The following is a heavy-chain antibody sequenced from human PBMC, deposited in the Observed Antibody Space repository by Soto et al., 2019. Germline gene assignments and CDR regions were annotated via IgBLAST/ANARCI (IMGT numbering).Heavy chain of an antibody. CDR1: SDSMTSYY. J-gene: IGHJ4*01. D-gene: IGHD3-10*01. CDR2: IYHSGIT. Sequence: PSETLSLTCPVSSDSMTSYYWSWIRQPPGKGLECIGYIYHSGITNYNPSLKSRVTISLDTSKTQFSLRLSSVTAADTAVYYCARMSLFYFFDSWGKGTLVTVSS. CDR3: ARMSLFYFFDS. V-gene: IGHV4-59*01.